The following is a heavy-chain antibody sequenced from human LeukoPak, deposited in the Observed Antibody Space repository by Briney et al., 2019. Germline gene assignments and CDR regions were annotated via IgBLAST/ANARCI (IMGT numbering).Heavy chain of an antibody. V-gene: IGHV4-39*07. CDR3: ARDRRQWELRGDFAY. Sequence: PSETLSLTCTVSGGSISTTYYYWGWIRQPPGKGLEWIGSIYYSGSTYFNPSLKSRVTISLDTSKNHFSLKLTSVTAADTAMYYCARDRRQWELRGDFAYWGQGTLVTASS. CDR2: IYYSGST. CDR1: GGSISTTYYY. D-gene: IGHD1-26*01. J-gene: IGHJ4*02.